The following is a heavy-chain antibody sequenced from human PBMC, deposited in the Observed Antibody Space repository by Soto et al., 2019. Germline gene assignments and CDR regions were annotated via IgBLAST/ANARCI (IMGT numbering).Heavy chain of an antibody. D-gene: IGHD3-3*01. CDR1: GFTFSSYS. V-gene: IGHV3-21*01. CDR2: ISSSSSYI. CDR3: AFLPRKDGFLEWFRTQDY. Sequence: PGGSLRLSCAASGFTFSSYSMNWVRQAPGKGLEWVSSISSSSSYIYYADSVKGRFTISRDNAKNSLYLQMNSLRAEDTAVYYCAFLPRKDGFLEWFRTQDYWGQGTLVTVSS. J-gene: IGHJ4*02.